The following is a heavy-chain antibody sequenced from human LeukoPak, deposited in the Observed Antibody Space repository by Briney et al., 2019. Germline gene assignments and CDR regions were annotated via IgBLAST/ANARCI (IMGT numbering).Heavy chain of an antibody. J-gene: IGHJ4*02. D-gene: IGHD2-8*01. CDR3: ARTSVDCTNGVCPSYFDY. Sequence: SGILSLTCTVSGGSISSSYYWGWIRRPPGKGLEWIGNPYYSGSTYYNPSLKSRVTISVDTSKNQFSLKLSSVTAADTAVYYCARTSVDCTNGVCPSYFDYWGQGTLVTVSS. V-gene: IGHV4-39*01. CDR1: GGSISSSYY. CDR2: PYYSGST.